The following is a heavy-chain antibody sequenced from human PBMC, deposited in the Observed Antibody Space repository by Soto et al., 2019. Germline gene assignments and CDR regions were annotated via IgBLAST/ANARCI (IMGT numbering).Heavy chain of an antibody. J-gene: IGHJ4*02. V-gene: IGHV3-30-3*01. D-gene: IGHD6-6*01. CDR2: ISYDGSNK. CDR3: ARVPSSIAGGDYFDC. Sequence: GGPLRLSCAASGFTFSSYAMHWFRQAQGKGLEWVAVISYDGSNKYYADSVKGRFTISRDNSKNTLYLQMNSLRAEDTAVYYCARVPSSIAGGDYFDCWGQGTLVTVSS. CDR1: GFTFSSYA.